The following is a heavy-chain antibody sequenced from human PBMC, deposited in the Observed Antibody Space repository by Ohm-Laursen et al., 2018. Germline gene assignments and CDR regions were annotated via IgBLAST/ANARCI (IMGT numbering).Heavy chain of an antibody. D-gene: IGHD3-22*01. J-gene: IGHJ3*02. CDR3: ARGYYDSRGSAFEI. V-gene: IGHV1-46*01. CDR2: LNPARGGTRT. CDR1: GYIFTNYY. Sequence: SVKVSCKASGYIFTNYYMHWVRQAPGQGFEWMGILNPARGGTRTSLSQRFQDRVTMTRDTSASTAYMELSSLRPEDTAVYYCARGYYDSRGSAFEIWGQGTMVTVSS.